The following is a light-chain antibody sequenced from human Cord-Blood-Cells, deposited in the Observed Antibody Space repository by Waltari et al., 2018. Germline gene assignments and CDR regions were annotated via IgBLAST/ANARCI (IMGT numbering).Light chain of an antibody. CDR3: SSYPSSSTWV. CDR2: DVS. CDR1: SSDVGGYNY. V-gene: IGLV2-14*03. J-gene: IGLJ3*02. Sequence: QSALTQPASVSGSPGQSITLSCTGTSSDVGGYNYVSWYQQHPGKAPKLMIYDVSNRPSGVSNRLSCSKSGNTASMPISELQAEDEADYYCSSYPSSSTWVFGGGTKLTVL.